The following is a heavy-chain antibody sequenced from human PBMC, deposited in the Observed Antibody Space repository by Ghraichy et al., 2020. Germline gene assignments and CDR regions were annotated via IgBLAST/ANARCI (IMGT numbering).Heavy chain of an antibody. CDR2: IYYSRST. J-gene: IGHJ3*02. Sequence: SETLSLTCTVSGGSISSSSYYWGWIRQPPGKGLEWIGSIYYSRSTYYNPSLKSRVPISVDTSKNQFSLKLSSVTAADTAVYYCSRHEGRYYYDSSGYSPDDAFDIWGQGTMVTVPS. D-gene: IGHD3-22*01. V-gene: IGHV4-39*01. CDR1: GGSISSSSYY. CDR3: SRHEGRYYYDSSGYSPDDAFDI.